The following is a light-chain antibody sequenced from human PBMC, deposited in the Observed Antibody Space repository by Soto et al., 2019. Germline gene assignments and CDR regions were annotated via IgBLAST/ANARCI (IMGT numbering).Light chain of an antibody. V-gene: IGLV2-23*01. CDR2: EGS. CDR1: SSDVGSYNL. Sequence: QSVLTQPASVSGSPGQSITISCTGTSSDVGSYNLVSWYQQHPGKAPKLMIYEGSKRPSGVSNRFSGSKSGNTASLTISGLQAEDEADYYCCSYAGSFDVVFGGGTKLTVL. J-gene: IGLJ2*01. CDR3: CSYAGSFDVV.